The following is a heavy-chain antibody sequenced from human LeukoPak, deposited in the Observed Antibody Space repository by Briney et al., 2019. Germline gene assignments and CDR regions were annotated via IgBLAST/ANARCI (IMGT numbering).Heavy chain of an antibody. Sequence: ASVKVSFKASGYTFTGYYMHWVRQAPGQGLEWMGWINPNSGGTNYAQKFQGRVTMTRDTSISTAYMELSRLRSDDTAVYYCARDGLAYCGGDCYPGYFQHWGQGTLVTVSS. CDR2: INPNSGGT. J-gene: IGHJ1*01. CDR1: GYTFTGYY. D-gene: IGHD2-21*02. V-gene: IGHV1-2*02. CDR3: ARDGLAYCGGDCYPGYFQH.